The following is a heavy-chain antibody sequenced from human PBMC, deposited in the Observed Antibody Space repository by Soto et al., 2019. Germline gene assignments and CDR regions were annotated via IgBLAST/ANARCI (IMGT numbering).Heavy chain of an antibody. Sequence: SETLSLTCTVSGGSISSSSCNLIRQPAGKGLEWIGQISTSGTTNYNPSLKSLGTMSIDTSKNQFSLSLSSVTASDTPVSYCAGDIELSGYNYGMAVCGKGPMVTVCS. CDR3: AGDIELSGYNYGMAV. J-gene: IGHJ6*01. CDR2: ISTSGTT. CDR1: GGSISSSS. D-gene: IGHD2-8*01. V-gene: IGHV4-4*07.